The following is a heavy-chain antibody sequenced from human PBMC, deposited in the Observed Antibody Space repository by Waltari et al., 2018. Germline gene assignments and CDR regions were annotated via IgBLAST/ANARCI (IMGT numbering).Heavy chain of an antibody. CDR1: GGSISSSNW. CDR3: ARIILGATDDYSYAMDV. J-gene: IGHJ6*02. V-gene: IGHV4-4*02. Sequence: QVQLQESGPGLVKPSGTPSLTCAVSGGSISSSNWWTWVRQPPGKGREWIGEIDNNGNTNYNPALKSRVPMSVDKSKNQFSLKLRSVTAADTAIYYCARIILGATDDYSYAMDVWGQGITVTVSS. D-gene: IGHD1-26*01. CDR2: IDNNGNT.